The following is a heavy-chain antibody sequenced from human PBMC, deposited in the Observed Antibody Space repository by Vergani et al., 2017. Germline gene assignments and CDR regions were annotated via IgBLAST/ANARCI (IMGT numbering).Heavy chain of an antibody. J-gene: IGHJ6*03. Sequence: EVQLVESGGGLVQPGGSLKLSCAASGFTFSGSAMHWVRQASGKGLEWVGRIRSKANSYATAYAASVKGRFTISRDDSKNTAYLQMNSLKTEDTAVYYCTRHDILTGYYPIDYYYMDVWGKGP. CDR2: IRSKANSYAT. CDR3: TRHDILTGYYPIDYYYMDV. CDR1: GFTFSGSA. V-gene: IGHV3-73*02. D-gene: IGHD3-9*01.